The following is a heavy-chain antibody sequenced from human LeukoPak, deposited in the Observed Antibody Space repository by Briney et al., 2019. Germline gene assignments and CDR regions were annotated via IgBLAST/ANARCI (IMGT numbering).Heavy chain of an antibody. V-gene: IGHV3-7*03. Sequence: GGSLRLSCAASGFTFSNYWMNWVRQAPGKGLEWVANIKQDGSEKYYVDSVKGRFTISRDNSKNTLYLQMNSLRAEDTAVYYCAKDFFDFAYYYYMDVWGKGTTVTISS. CDR3: AKDFFDFAYYYYMDV. D-gene: IGHD2/OR15-2a*01. CDR2: IKQDGSEK. J-gene: IGHJ6*03. CDR1: GFTFSNYW.